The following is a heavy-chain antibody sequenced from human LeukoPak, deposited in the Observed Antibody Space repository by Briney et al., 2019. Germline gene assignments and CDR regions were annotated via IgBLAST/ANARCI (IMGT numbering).Heavy chain of an antibody. CDR2: INSDGSST. J-gene: IGHJ4*02. Sequence: GGSLRLSCAASGFTFSSYWMHWVRQAPGKGLVWVSRINSDGSSTSYADSVKGRFTISRDNSKNALYLQMNSLRAEDTAVYYCATRIAVAGTLDYWGQGTLVTVSS. CDR1: GFTFSSYW. V-gene: IGHV3-74*01. CDR3: ATRIAVAGTLDY. D-gene: IGHD6-19*01.